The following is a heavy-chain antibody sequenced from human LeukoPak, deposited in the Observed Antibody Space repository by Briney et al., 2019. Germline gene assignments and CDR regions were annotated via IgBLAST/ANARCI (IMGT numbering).Heavy chain of an antibody. CDR1: GFTFSSYW. V-gene: IGHV3-7*01. CDR3: ARVMVRGVGYYYYMDV. Sequence: GGSLRLSCAASGFTFSSYWMSWVRQAPGKGLEWVANIKQDGSEKYYADSVKGRFTISRDNAKNSLYLQMNSLRAEDTAVYYCARVMVRGVGYYYYMDVWGKGTTVTVSS. J-gene: IGHJ6*03. D-gene: IGHD3-10*01. CDR2: IKQDGSEK.